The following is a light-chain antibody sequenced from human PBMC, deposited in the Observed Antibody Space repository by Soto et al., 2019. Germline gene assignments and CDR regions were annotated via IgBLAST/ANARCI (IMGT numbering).Light chain of an antibody. CDR3: QQYKGYSWT. Sequence: DIQMTQSPSTLSASVGDRVTITCRASQSISTWLAWYQQKPGKAPKLLIYDASNLQSGVPSRFSGNGSGTEFTLTISSLQPDDFATYYCQQYKGYSWTFGQGTRWIS. V-gene: IGKV1-5*01. J-gene: IGKJ1*01. CDR1: QSISTW. CDR2: DAS.